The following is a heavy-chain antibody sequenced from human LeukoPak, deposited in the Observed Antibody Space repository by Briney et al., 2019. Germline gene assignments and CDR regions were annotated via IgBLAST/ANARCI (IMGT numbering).Heavy chain of an antibody. CDR3: ASGYDILTGYLSPVGY. CDR2: INPNSGGT. V-gene: IGHV1-2*02. J-gene: IGHJ4*02. Sequence: ASVKVSCKASGDTFTGYYMHCVRQAPGQGLEWMGWINPNSGGTNYAQKFQGRVTMTRDTSISTAHMELSRLRSDDTAVYYCASGYDILTGYLSPVGYWGQGTLVTVSS. D-gene: IGHD3-9*01. CDR1: GDTFTGYY.